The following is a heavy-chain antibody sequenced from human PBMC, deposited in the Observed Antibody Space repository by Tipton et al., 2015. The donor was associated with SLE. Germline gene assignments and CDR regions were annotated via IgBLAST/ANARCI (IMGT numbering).Heavy chain of an antibody. CDR3: ARDGSSWPFDY. CDR2: IYHSGST. CDR1: GYSISSGYY. V-gene: IGHV4-38-2*02. Sequence: TLSLTCAVSGYSISSGYYWGWIRQPPGKGLVWIGSIYHSGSTYYNPSLKSRGTISVDTSKNQFSLKLSSVTAADTAVYYCARDGSSWPFDYWGQGTLVTVSS. D-gene: IGHD6-13*01. J-gene: IGHJ4*02.